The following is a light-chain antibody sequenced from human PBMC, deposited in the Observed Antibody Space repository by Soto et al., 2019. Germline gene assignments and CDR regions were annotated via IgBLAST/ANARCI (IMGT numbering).Light chain of an antibody. CDR1: SSDVDAYNY. CDR2: EVS. CDR3: SSYTTSSTLV. J-gene: IGLJ3*02. V-gene: IGLV2-14*01. Sequence: QPVLTQPASVSGSPGQSITISCTGTSSDVDAYNYVSWYQQHPGKAPKVMIYEVSNRPSGVSNRFSGSKSGNTASLTISGLQAGDEADYYCSSYTTSSTLVFGGGTQLTVL.